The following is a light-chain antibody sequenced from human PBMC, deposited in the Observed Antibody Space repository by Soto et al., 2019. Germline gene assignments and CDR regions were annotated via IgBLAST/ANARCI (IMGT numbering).Light chain of an antibody. J-gene: IGKJ1*01. Sequence: EIVLTQSPGTLSLSPGERATLSCRASQSVSSNYLAWYQQKPGQPPRLLISGASSRATGIPYRFSGRWSGKDFILIISRLEPYDFAVYHCQQYGGAPWTFGQVT. CDR1: QSVSSNY. CDR2: GAS. CDR3: QQYGGAPWT. V-gene: IGKV3-20*01.